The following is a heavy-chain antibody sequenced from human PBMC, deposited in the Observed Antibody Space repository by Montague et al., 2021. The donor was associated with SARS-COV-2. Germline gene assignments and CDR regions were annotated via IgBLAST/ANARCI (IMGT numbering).Heavy chain of an antibody. CDR3: ARRTDILTGYYDY. CDR2: IYFSGGT. CDR1: GGSISHYY. V-gene: IGHV4-59*01. Sequence: SETLSLTCAVSGGSISHYYWSWIRQPPGKGLEWIGYIYFSGGTNYNPSLKSRVTLSLEAAKNHFSLRLSSVTAADTAVYYCARRTDILTGYYDYWGQGTLVTVSS. D-gene: IGHD3-9*01. J-gene: IGHJ4*02.